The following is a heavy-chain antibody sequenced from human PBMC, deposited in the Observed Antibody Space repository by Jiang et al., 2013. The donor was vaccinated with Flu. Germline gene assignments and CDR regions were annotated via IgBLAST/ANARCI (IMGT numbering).Heavy chain of an antibody. CDR2: INSDGSST. Sequence: VWVSRINSDGSSTSYADSVKGRFTISRDNAKNTLYLQMNSLRAEDTAVYYCARVKGGGLDPTMIVVVSRLDAFDIWGQGTMVTVSS. J-gene: IGHJ3*02. V-gene: IGHV3-74*01. D-gene: IGHD3-22*01. CDR3: ARVKGGGLDPTMIVVVSRLDAFDI.